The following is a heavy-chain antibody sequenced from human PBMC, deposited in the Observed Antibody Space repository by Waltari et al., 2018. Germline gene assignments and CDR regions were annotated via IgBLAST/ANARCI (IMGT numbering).Heavy chain of an antibody. CDR3: ASCYYDSSGYGWFDP. CDR1: YY. Sequence: YYWSWIRQHPGKGLEWIGYIYYSGSTYYNPSLKSRVTISVDTSKNQFSLKLSSVTAADTAVYYCASCYYDSSGYGWFDPWGQGTLVTVSS. V-gene: IGHV4-31*02. J-gene: IGHJ5*02. D-gene: IGHD3-22*01. CDR2: IYYSGST.